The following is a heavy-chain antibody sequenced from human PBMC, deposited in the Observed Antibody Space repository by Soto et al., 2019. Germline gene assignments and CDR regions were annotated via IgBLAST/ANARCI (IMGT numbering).Heavy chain of an antibody. Sequence: SETLSLTCTASGGSISGHYWKWIRQPPGKGLEWIGYIYYTGSTNSNPSLKSRVTISVDTSKNQFSLKLRSVTAADTAVYYCARAGRDGYNGLLDYWGQGTLVTVSS. CDR1: GGSISGHY. D-gene: IGHD5-12*01. CDR2: IYYTGST. CDR3: ARAGRDGYNGLLDY. V-gene: IGHV4-59*11. J-gene: IGHJ4*02.